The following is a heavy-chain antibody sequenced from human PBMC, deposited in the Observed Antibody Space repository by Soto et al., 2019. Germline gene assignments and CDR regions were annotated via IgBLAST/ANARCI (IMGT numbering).Heavy chain of an antibody. CDR3: ARSAVTGNTPLYYFDY. CDR1: GYTFTGYY. CDR2: INPNSGGT. D-gene: IGHD6-19*01. V-gene: IGHV1-2*04. J-gene: IGHJ4*01. Sequence: ASVKVSCKASGYTFTGYYMHWVRQAPGQGLEWMGWINPNSGGTNYAQKFQGWVTMTRDTSISTAYMELSRLRSDDTAVYYCARSAVTGNTPLYYFDYWGHGTLVTVSS.